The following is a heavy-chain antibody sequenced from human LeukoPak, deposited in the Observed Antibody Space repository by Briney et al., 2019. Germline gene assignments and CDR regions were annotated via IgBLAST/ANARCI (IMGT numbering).Heavy chain of an antibody. CDR2: ISHDASSK. Sequence: GRPLRLYCAGSGFTFSNSGMHWVRQAPGKGLEWVAVISHDASSKYHADSVKGRFTISRDNSKNTLYLQMNSLRAEDTALYYCDIHFDHWGQGTLVTVSS. CDR1: GFTFSNSG. J-gene: IGHJ4*01. V-gene: IGHV3-30*03. CDR3: DIHFDH.